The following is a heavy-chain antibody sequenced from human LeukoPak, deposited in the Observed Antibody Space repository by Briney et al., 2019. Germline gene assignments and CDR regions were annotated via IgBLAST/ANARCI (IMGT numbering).Heavy chain of an antibody. CDR1: GYTFTSYG. J-gene: IGHJ4*02. D-gene: IGHD3-3*01. CDR3: ARDGDFWSGYHGYFDY. CDR2: ISAYNGNT. Sequence: ASVKVSCEASGYTFTSYGISWVRQAPGQGLEWMGWISAYNGNTNYAQKLQGRVTMTTDTSTSTAYMELRSLRSDDTAVYYCARDGDFWSGYHGYFDYWGQGTLVTVSS. V-gene: IGHV1-18*01.